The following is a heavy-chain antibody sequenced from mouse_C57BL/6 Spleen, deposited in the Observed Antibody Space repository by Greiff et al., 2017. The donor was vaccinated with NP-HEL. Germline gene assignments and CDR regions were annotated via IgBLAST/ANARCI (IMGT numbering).Heavy chain of an antibody. CDR3: AREGSGSSPYWYFDV. J-gene: IGHJ1*03. D-gene: IGHD1-1*01. CDR1: GYSITSGYY. Sequence: DVQLQESGPGLVKPSQSLSLTCSVTGYSITSGYYWNWIRQFPGNKLEWMGYISYDGSNNYNPSLKNRISITRDTSKNQFFLKLNSVTTEDTATYYCAREGSGSSPYWYFDVWGTGTTVTVSS. V-gene: IGHV3-6*01. CDR2: ISYDGSN.